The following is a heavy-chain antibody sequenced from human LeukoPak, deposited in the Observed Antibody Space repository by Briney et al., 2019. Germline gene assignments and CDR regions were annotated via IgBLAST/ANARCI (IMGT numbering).Heavy chain of an antibody. Sequence: PSETLSLTCSVSGVSISGHYWSWIRQTPGMRPEWIGYIFYSGDTNYNPSLNSRLTISVDTSRNQFSLKLTSVTAADTGFYYCARLTQPWLRIGRSYFDSWGHGILVTVSS. CDR2: IFYSGDT. V-gene: IGHV4-59*11. CDR1: GVSISGHY. CDR3: ARLTQPWLRIGRSYFDS. D-gene: IGHD5-12*01. J-gene: IGHJ4*01.